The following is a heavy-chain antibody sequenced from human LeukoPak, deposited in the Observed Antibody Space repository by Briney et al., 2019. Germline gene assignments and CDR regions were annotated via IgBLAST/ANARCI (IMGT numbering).Heavy chain of an antibody. J-gene: IGHJ3*02. CDR1: GGTFSGYA. Sequence: SVKVSCKASGGTFSGYAISWVRQAPGQGLEWMGGIIPIFGTANYAQKFQGRVTITTDESTSTAYMELSSLRSEDTAVYYCARHTRHYYDSSGDAFDIWGQGTMVTVSS. D-gene: IGHD3-22*01. CDR2: IIPIFGTA. CDR3: ARHTRHYYDSSGDAFDI. V-gene: IGHV1-69*05.